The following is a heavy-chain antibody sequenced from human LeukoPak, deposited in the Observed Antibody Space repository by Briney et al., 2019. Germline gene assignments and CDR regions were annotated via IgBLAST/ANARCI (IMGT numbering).Heavy chain of an antibody. J-gene: IGHJ4*02. Sequence: GGSLRLSCSASGFTFSSYVMTWVRQAPGQGLEWVSAISGSGDDTYYADSVKGRFTISRDNSKNTLYQQMNSLRAEDTAVYFCAKKEAMIRGVPYYYDFWGQGTLVTVSS. CDR3: AKKEAMIRGVPYYYDF. V-gene: IGHV3-23*01. CDR2: ISGSGDDT. CDR1: GFTFSSYV. D-gene: IGHD3-10*01.